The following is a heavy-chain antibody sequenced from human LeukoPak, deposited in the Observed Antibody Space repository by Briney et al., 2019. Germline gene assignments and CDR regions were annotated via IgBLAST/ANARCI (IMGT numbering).Heavy chain of an antibody. J-gene: IGHJ4*02. CDR1: GFTFREFA. CDR3: SREWGNGDDLRPDS. V-gene: IGHV3-49*03. D-gene: IGHD3-16*01. Sequence: GGSLRLSCTSSGFTFREFAVSWFRQAPGKGLEWIGFIRSSIYGGTPKAAASVKGRFIFSRDDSKGVAYLRMNSLKTDDTAVYYCSREWGNGDDLRPDSWGQGTLVTVSS. CDR2: IRSSIYGGTP.